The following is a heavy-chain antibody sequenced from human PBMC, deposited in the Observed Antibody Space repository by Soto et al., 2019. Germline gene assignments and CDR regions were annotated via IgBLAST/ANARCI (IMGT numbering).Heavy chain of an antibody. CDR1: GGTFSGYA. CDR2: IIPIFGTA. Sequence: SVKVSCKASGGTFSGYAISWVRQAPGQGLEWMGGIIPIFGTANYAQKFQGRVTITADESTSTAYMELSSLRSEDTAVYYCARFYCGGDCYHLGGWFDPWGQGILVT. D-gene: IGHD2-21*02. J-gene: IGHJ5*02. V-gene: IGHV1-69*13. CDR3: ARFYCGGDCYHLGGWFDP.